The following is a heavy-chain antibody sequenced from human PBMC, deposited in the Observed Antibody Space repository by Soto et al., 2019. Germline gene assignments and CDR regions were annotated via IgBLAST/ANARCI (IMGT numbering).Heavy chain of an antibody. D-gene: IGHD3-3*01. Sequence: SETLSLTCAVYGGSFSGYYWSWIRQPPGKGLEWIGEINHSGSTNYNPSLKSRVTISVDTSKNQFSLKLSSVTAADTAVYYCARAFWSGYYYYYYYMDVWGKGTTVTVSS. CDR3: ARAFWSGYYYYYYYMDV. V-gene: IGHV4-34*01. CDR2: INHSGST. CDR1: GGSFSGYY. J-gene: IGHJ6*03.